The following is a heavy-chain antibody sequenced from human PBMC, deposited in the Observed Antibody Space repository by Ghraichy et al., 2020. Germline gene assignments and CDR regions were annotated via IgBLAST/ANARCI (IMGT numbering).Heavy chain of an antibody. J-gene: IGHJ4*02. Sequence: GGSLRLSCAASGFTFSSYSMNWVRQAPGKGLEWVSYISSSSSTIYYADSVKGRFTISRDNAKNSLYLQMNSLRDEDTAVYYCARDITRVLLNNYYFDYWGQGTLVTVSS. V-gene: IGHV3-48*02. D-gene: IGHD3-10*01. CDR3: ARDITRVLLNNYYFDY. CDR2: ISSSSSTI. CDR1: GFTFSSYS.